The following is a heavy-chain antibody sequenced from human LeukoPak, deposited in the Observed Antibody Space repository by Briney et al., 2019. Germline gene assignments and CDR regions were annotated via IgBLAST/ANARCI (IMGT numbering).Heavy chain of an antibody. CDR3: ARRTVTPYYYYYMDV. Sequence: SETLSLTCIVSGGSISGYYWSWIRQPPGKGLEWIGYIYYSGSTNYNPSLKSRVTISVDTSKNQFSLKLSSVTAADTAVYYCARRTVTPYYYYYMDVWGKGTTVTVSS. D-gene: IGHD4-17*01. CDR2: IYYSGST. V-gene: IGHV4-59*01. J-gene: IGHJ6*03. CDR1: GGSISGYY.